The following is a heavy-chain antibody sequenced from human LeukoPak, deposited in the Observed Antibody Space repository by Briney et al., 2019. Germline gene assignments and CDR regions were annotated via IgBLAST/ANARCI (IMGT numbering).Heavy chain of an antibody. D-gene: IGHD2-15*01. J-gene: IGHJ4*02. CDR1: GFTFSSYG. Sequence: GGSLRLSCAASGFTFSSYGMHWVRQAPGKGLEWVAVIWYDGSNKYYADSVKGRFTTSRDNSKNTLYLQMNSLRAEDTAVYYCARSIVVVVAATGNEDYFDYWGQGTLVTVSS. V-gene: IGHV3-33*01. CDR2: IWYDGSNK. CDR3: ARSIVVVVAATGNEDYFDY.